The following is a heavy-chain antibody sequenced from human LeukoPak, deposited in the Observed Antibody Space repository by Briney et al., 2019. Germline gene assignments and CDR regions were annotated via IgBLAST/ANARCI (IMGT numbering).Heavy chain of an antibody. CDR3: ARVRDSGSYYFDY. CDR2: INHSGST. CDR1: GGSFSGYY. V-gene: IGHV4-34*01. J-gene: IGHJ4*02. D-gene: IGHD1-26*01. Sequence: SETLSLTCAVYGGSFSGYYWSGIRQPRGKGLEWIGEINHSGSTNYNPSLKSRVTISVDTSKNQFSLKLSSVTAADTAVYYCARVRDSGSYYFDYWGQGTLVTVSP.